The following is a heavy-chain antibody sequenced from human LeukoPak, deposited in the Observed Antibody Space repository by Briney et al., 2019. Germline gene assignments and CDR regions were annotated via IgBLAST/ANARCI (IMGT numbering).Heavy chain of an antibody. D-gene: IGHD1-7*01. CDR1: GYTFNSYG. V-gene: IGHV1-18*01. CDR3: ARNITGTTDSD. Sequence: ASVKVSCKASGYTFNSYGISWVRQAPGQGLEWMGWISAYNGNTKHAQKLQGRVTMTTDTSTSTAYMELRSLRSDDTAVYYCARNITGTTDSDWGQGTLVTVSS. CDR2: ISAYNGNT. J-gene: IGHJ4*02.